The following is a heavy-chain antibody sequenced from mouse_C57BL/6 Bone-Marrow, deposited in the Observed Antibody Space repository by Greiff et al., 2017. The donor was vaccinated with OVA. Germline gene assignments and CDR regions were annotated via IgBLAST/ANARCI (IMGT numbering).Heavy chain of an antibody. J-gene: IGHJ2*01. CDR3: ARWRPSYILYCFDY. Sequence: QQRTGQGLEWIGEIYPRSGNTYYNEKFKGKATLTADKSSSTAYMELRSLTSEDSAVYFCARWRPSYILYCFDYWGQGTTLTVSS. CDR2: IYPRSGNT. D-gene: IGHD2-10*01. V-gene: IGHV1-81*01.